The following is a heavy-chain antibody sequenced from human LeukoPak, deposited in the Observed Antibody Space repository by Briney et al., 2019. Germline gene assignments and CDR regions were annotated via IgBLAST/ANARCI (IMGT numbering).Heavy chain of an antibody. CDR1: GGSISSGGYY. Sequence: PSQTLSLTCTVSGGSISSGGYYWSWIRQPPGKGLEWIGYIYYSGSTYYNPSLKSRVTISVDTSKNQFSLKLSSVTAADTAVYYCARGGADPYYYYYYMDVWGKGTTVTVSS. CDR2: IYYSGST. J-gene: IGHJ6*03. V-gene: IGHV4-30-4*08. D-gene: IGHD1-26*01. CDR3: ARGGADPYYYYYYMDV.